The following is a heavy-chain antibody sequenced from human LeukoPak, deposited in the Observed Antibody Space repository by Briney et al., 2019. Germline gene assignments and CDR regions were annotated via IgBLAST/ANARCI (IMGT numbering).Heavy chain of an antibody. J-gene: IGHJ4*02. CDR3: ARGVYIAAAQYGY. CDR1: GGSISSYY. Sequence: PSETLSLTCTVSGGSISSYYWSWIRQPPGKGLEWIGYIYYSGTTNYNPSLRSRVTISVDTSKNQFSLKLSSVTAADTAVYYCARGVYIAAAQYGYWGQGTLVSVSS. CDR2: IYYSGTT. D-gene: IGHD6-13*01. V-gene: IGHV4-59*01.